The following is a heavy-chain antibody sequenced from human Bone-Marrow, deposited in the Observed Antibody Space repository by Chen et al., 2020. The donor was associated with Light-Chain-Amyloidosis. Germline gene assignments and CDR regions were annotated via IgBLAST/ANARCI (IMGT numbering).Heavy chain of an antibody. CDR1: GFTFSSYA. D-gene: IGHD2-15*01. CDR2: ISGSGGST. J-gene: IGHJ4*02. Sequence: EVQLLESGGGLVQPGGSLRLPCAASGFTFSSYAMSWVRQAPGKGLEWVSTISGSGGSTYYADSVKGRFTISRDNSKNTLYLQMNSLRAEDTAVYYCAKANLGYCSGGSCYYSILDYWGQGTLVTVSS. V-gene: IGHV3-23*01. CDR3: AKANLGYCSGGSCYYSILDY.